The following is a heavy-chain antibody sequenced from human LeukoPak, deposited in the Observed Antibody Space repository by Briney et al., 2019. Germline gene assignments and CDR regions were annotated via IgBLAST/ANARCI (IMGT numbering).Heavy chain of an antibody. CDR2: INHSRST. CDR1: GGSFSGYY. D-gene: IGHD3-22*01. J-gene: IGHJ4*02. V-gene: IGHV4-34*01. CDR3: ARLPEYYYDSSGYYRDY. Sequence: SETLSLTCAVYGGSFSGYYWSWIRQPPGKGLEWIGEINHSRSTNYNPSLKSRVTISVDTSKNQFSLKLSSVTAADTAVYYCARLPEYYYDSSGYYRDYWGQGTLVTVSS.